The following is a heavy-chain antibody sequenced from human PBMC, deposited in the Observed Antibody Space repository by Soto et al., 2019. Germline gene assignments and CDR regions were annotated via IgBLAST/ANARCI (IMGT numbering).Heavy chain of an antibody. V-gene: IGHV4-59*08. CDR2: IYYSGST. CDR1: GGSISSYY. Sequence: SETLSLTCTVSGGSISSYYWIWIRQPPGKGLEWIGYIYYSGSTNYNPSLKSRVTISVDTSKNQFSLKLSSVTAADTAVYYCARILSSSWFPFAYWGQGTLVTVSS. CDR3: ARILSSSWFPFAY. D-gene: IGHD6-13*01. J-gene: IGHJ4*02.